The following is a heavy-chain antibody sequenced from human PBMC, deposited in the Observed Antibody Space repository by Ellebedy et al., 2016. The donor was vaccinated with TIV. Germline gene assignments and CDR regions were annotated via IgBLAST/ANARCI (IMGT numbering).Heavy chain of an antibody. CDR1: GGSISSINYY. D-gene: IGHD3-22*01. J-gene: IGHJ3*02. CDR3: ASHYDSSAYYVYDAFDI. V-gene: IGHV4-61*01. Sequence: SETLSLTCTVSGGSISSINYYWTWIRQPPGKGLEWIGYINYPGNTNYHPSLKSRVTMSVDTSKNQFSLKLSSVTAADTAVYYCASHYDSSAYYVYDAFDIWGQGTMVIVSS. CDR2: INYPGNT.